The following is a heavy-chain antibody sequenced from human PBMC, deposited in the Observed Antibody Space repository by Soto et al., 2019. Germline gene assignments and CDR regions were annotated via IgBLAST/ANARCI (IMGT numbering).Heavy chain of an antibody. CDR2: VYHRGST. Sequence: SETLSLTCTVSGGSISSGDYYWTWIRQHPGQGLEWIGYVYHRGSTYYNPSLKSRVTISVDTSRNQFSLKLSSVTAADTAVYYCARDLGGVSGSSNYFDYWGQGTLVTVSS. D-gene: IGHD1-26*01. CDR3: ARDLGGVSGSSNYFDY. CDR1: GGSISSGDYY. V-gene: IGHV4-31*03. J-gene: IGHJ4*02.